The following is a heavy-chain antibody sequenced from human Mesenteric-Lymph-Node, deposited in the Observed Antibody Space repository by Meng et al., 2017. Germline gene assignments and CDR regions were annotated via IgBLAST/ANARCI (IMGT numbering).Heavy chain of an antibody. V-gene: IGHV3-21*01. J-gene: IGHJ6*01. CDR3: ARDHYCSGGSCYSLYYYYGMDV. CDR1: GFTFSSYS. Sequence: GESLKISCTASGFTFSSYSMNWVRQAPGKGLEWVSSISSSSSYIYYADSVKGRFTISRDNAKNSLYLQMNSLRAEDTAVYYCARDHYCSGGSCYSLYYYYGMDVWGQGTTVTGSS. D-gene: IGHD2-15*01. CDR2: ISSSSSYI.